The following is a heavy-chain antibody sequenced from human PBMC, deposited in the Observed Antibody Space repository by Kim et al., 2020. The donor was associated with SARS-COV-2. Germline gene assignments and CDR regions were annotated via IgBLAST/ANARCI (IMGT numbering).Heavy chain of an antibody. CDR3: ARELGGSYDWYFDL. V-gene: IGHV3-11*04. D-gene: IGHD1-26*01. J-gene: IGHJ2*01. CDR2: SSSSGRTI. CDR1: GFTFRDYY. Sequence: GGSLRLSCAASGFTFRDYYMSWIRQAPGKGLEWVSYSSSSGRTIYYADSVKGRFTISRENAKNSLYLQMNSLRAEDTAVYYCARELGGSYDWYFDLWGRGTLVTVSS.